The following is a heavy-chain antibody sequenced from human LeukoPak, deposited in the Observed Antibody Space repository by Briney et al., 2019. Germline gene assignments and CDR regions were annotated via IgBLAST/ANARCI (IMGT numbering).Heavy chain of an antibody. D-gene: IGHD2-15*01. J-gene: IGHJ4*02. CDR1: GFTFSSYS. V-gene: IGHV3-21*01. CDR3: ARVAARWGTTFDY. CDR2: ISSSSSYI. Sequence: PGGSLRLSCAASGFTFSSYSMNWVRQAPGKGLEWVSSISSSSSYIYYADSVKGRFTISRDNAKNSLYLQMNSLRAEDTAVYYCARVAARWGTTFDYWGQGTLVTVSS.